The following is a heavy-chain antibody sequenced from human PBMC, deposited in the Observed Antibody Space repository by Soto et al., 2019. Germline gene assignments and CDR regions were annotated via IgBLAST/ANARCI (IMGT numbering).Heavy chain of an antibody. CDR3: ARVDEHDAFDI. CDR2: ISSSGSTI. V-gene: IGHV3-11*01. Sequence: GGSLSLSCAASGFTFSDYYMSWIRQAPGKGLEWVSYISSSGSTIYYADSVKGRFTISRDNAKNSLYLQMNSLRAEDTAVYYCARVDEHDAFDIWGQGTMVTVSS. CDR1: GFTFSDYY. J-gene: IGHJ3*02.